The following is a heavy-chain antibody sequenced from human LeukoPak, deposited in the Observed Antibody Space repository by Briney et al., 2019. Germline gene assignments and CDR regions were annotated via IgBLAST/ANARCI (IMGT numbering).Heavy chain of an antibody. CDR2: ISSSSSTI. Sequence: SGGSLRLSCAASGFTFSRHSINWVRQAPGKGLEWVSSISSSSSTIYYADSVKGRFTISRDNAKNSLYLQMNSLRAEDTAVYYCARDRLHYGEYEKTFDYWGQGTLVTVSS. V-gene: IGHV3-48*01. J-gene: IGHJ4*02. D-gene: IGHD4-17*01. CDR3: ARDRLHYGEYEKTFDY. CDR1: GFTFSRHS.